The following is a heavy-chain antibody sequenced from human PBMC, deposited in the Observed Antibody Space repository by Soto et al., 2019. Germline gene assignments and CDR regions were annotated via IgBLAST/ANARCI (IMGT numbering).Heavy chain of an antibody. Sequence: EVHLVESGGGLAQPGRSLRLSCVASGVSLDHYAMHWVRQAPGQGLEWVSGIRWDSGVIDYADSVRGRFTVSRDNAKNSLYLQMPSLRAEATALYYCVKDNVGVYCSGGSCYFDYWGQGSLVTFSS. CDR1: GVSLDHYA. J-gene: IGHJ4*02. CDR3: VKDNVGVYCSGGSCYFDY. D-gene: IGHD2-15*01. CDR2: IRWDSGVI. V-gene: IGHV3-9*01.